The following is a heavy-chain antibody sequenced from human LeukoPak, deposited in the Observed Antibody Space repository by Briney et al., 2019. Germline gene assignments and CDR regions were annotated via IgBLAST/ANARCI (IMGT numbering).Heavy chain of an antibody. Sequence: SLTLSLTCAISGDNVSGNSTAYNWIRQSPSRGLEWLGRTYYRSKWYNDYALSVKSRITVNPDTSKNQLSLQLNSVTPEDTAVYYCARGGQGDGYSADEAFDFWGQGTMVTVSS. J-gene: IGHJ3*01. D-gene: IGHD5-24*01. CDR1: GDNVSGNSTA. CDR2: TYYRSKWYN. V-gene: IGHV6-1*01. CDR3: ARGGQGDGYSADEAFDF.